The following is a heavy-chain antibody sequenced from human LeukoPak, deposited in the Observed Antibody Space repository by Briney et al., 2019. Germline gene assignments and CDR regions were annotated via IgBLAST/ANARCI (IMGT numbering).Heavy chain of an antibody. CDR1: GFTFSNYG. V-gene: IGHV3-30*19. CDR2: ISYDGSNK. CDR3: ARDGSGWYDEYYFDY. D-gene: IGHD6-19*01. J-gene: IGHJ4*02. Sequence: PGGSLRLSCAASGFTFSNYGMHWVRQAPGKGLEWVAVISYDGSNKYYADSVKGRFTISRDNSKNTLYLQMNSLRAEDTAVYYCARDGSGWYDEYYFDYWGQGTLVTVSS.